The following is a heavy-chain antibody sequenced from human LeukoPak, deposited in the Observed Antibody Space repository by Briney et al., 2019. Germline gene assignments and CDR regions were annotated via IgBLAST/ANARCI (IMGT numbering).Heavy chain of an antibody. CDR2: IRNDNGNR. CDR3: ARVTTVTTSPWSWGPKKIGQEVNWFDP. CDR1: GYTFTDYG. Sequence: GVSVKVSCKTSGYTFTDYGITWVRQAPGQGLEWTGWIRNDNGNREYAQKIQGRVSMTRDTSTSTAYMELRSLISDDTAVYYCARVTTVTTSPWSWGPKKIGQEVNWFDPWGQGTLVTVSS. D-gene: IGHD4-17*01. V-gene: IGHV1-18*01. J-gene: IGHJ5*02.